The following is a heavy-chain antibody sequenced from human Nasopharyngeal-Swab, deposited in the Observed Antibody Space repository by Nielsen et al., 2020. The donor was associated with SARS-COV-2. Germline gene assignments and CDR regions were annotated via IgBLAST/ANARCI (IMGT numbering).Heavy chain of an antibody. D-gene: IGHD3-22*01. CDR2: MNKDASDI. CDR3: AGNHDNTF. CDR1: GFTFSESW. V-gene: IGHV3-7*03. Sequence: GGSLRLSCVASGFTFSESWMSWVRQIPGKGLEWVATMNKDASDISYVDSVKGRFTISRDNARNSLFLQMDSLRVEDTAIYYCAGNHDNTFWGQGNLVAVS. J-gene: IGHJ4*02.